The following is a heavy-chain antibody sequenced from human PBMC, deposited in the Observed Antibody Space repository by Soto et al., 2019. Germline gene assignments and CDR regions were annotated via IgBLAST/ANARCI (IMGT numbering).Heavy chain of an antibody. V-gene: IGHV1-18*01. CDR3: PRDWCGIDY. D-gene: IGHD1-26*01. CDR1: GYTFTSYG. Sequence: QVQLVQSGAEVKKPGASVKVSCKASGYTFTSYGISWVRQAPGQGLEWMGWINPYNGNTNYAQKLQGRVTMTTDTPTNTAYMELRSLGPDDTAVYSGPRDWCGIDYWGQGTVVTVSS. J-gene: IGHJ4*02. CDR2: INPYNGNT.